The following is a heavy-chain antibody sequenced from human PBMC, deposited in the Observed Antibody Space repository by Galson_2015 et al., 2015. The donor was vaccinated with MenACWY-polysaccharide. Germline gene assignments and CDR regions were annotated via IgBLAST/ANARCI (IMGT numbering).Heavy chain of an antibody. J-gene: IGHJ4*02. CDR2: ISSGGTI. D-gene: IGHD1-26*01. Sequence: SLRLSCAASGFTFSSYRMNWVRQAPGKGLEWVSYISSGGTIYYADSVKGRFTISRDNAKNSLYLQMNSLRDDDTAVYYCARVLKGLVRATPDYWGQGTLVTVSS. CDR3: ARVLKGLVRATPDY. V-gene: IGHV3-48*02. CDR1: GFTFSSYR.